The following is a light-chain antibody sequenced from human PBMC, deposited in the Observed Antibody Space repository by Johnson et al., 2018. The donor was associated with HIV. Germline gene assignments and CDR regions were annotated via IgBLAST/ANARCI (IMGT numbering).Light chain of an antibody. J-gene: IGLJ1*01. Sequence: QSVLTQPPSVSAAPGQKVTISCFGSSSNIGNNYVSWYQQLPGTAPKLLIYENNKRPSGIPDRFSGSKSGTSATLGITGLQTGDEADYYCGTWDSSLSSYVLGTGTKVTVL. CDR2: ENN. CDR3: GTWDSSLSSYV. CDR1: SSNIGNNY. V-gene: IGLV1-51*02.